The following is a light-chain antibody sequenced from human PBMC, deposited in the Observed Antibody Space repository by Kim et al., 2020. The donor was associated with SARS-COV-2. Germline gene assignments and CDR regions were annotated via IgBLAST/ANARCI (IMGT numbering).Light chain of an antibody. Sequence: SPGERATLSCRASQSVRSSLAWYQQRRGQAPRLLIYDASIRATGVPARFTGSGSGTEFTLTISSLQSEDFAVYFCQQYYTWSALTFGGGTKVDIK. CDR2: DAS. CDR1: QSVRSS. J-gene: IGKJ4*01. V-gene: IGKV3D-15*01. CDR3: QQYYTWSALT.